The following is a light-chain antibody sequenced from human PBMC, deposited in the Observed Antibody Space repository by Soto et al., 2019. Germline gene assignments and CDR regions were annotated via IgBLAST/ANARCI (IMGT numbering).Light chain of an antibody. CDR1: SSDVGGYNY. V-gene: IGLV2-14*03. CDR2: DVN. J-gene: IGLJ2*01. Sequence: QLVLTQPASVSGSPGQSITISCTGTSSDVGGYNYVSWYQQPPGKAPKLMIFDVNNRPSGVSDRFSGSKSGNTASLTISGLQAEDEGDYYCSSYTYSTTVVFGGGTKLTVL. CDR3: SSYTYSTTVV.